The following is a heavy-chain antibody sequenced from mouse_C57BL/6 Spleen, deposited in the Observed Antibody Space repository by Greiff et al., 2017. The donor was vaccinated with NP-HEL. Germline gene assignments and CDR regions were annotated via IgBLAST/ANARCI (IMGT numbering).Heavy chain of an antibody. CDR3: AYDYDSSFAY. Sequence: QVQLQQPGAELVKPGASVKLSCKASGYTFTSYWMHWVKQRPGQGLEWIGMIHPNSGSTNYNEKFKSKATLTVDKSSSTAYMQLSSLTSEDSAVYYCAYDYDSSFAYWGQGTLVTVSA. CDR2: IHPNSGST. CDR1: GYTFTSYW. V-gene: IGHV1-64*01. J-gene: IGHJ3*01. D-gene: IGHD2-4*01.